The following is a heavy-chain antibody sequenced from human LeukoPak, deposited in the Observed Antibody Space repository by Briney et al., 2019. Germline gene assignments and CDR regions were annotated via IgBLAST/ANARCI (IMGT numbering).Heavy chain of an antibody. Sequence: SETLSLTCAVSGGSISSGGYSWSWIRQPPGKGLEWIGYIYHSGSTYYNPSLKSRVTISVDRSKNQFSLKLSSVTAADTAVYYCARTYCSGGSCYLPRCWYFDLWGRGTLVTVSS. D-gene: IGHD2-15*01. CDR1: GGSISSGGYS. CDR2: IYHSGST. CDR3: ARTYCSGGSCYLPRCWYFDL. J-gene: IGHJ2*01. V-gene: IGHV4-30-2*01.